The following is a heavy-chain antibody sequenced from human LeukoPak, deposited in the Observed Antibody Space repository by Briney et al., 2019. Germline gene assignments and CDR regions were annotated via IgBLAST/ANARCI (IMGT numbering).Heavy chain of an antibody. J-gene: IGHJ3*02. Sequence: GGSLRLSCAASGFTFSSYSMNWVRQAPGKGLAWVSYISSSSSTIYYADSVKGRFTISRDNAKNSLYLQMNSLRAEDTAVYYCARRHDYSIDDAFDIWGQGTMVTVSS. CDR1: GFTFSSYS. V-gene: IGHV3-48*01. CDR2: ISSSSSTI. CDR3: ARRHDYSIDDAFDI. D-gene: IGHD4-11*01.